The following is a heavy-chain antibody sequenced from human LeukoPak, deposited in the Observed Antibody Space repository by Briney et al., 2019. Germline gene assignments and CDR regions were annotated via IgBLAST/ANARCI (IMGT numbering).Heavy chain of an antibody. CDR3: ARDDCCSISCYHNWFDP. J-gene: IGHJ5*02. CDR1: GFTFSSYW. CDR2: IKQDGSEK. V-gene: IGHV3-7*01. D-gene: IGHD2-2*01. Sequence: QPGGSLRLSCAASGFTFSSYWMSWVRQAPGKGLEWVANIKQDGSEKYYVDSVKGRFTISRDNAKNSLYLQMNSLRAEDTAVYYCARDDCCSISCYHNWFDPWGQGTLVTVSS.